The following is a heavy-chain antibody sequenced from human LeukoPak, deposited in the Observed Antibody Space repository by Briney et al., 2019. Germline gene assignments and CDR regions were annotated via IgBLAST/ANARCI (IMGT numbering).Heavy chain of an antibody. V-gene: IGHV2-5*01. CDR3: AHRLDVDHSDSSGYYRTFDY. Sequence: SGPTLVNPTQTLTLTCTFSGFSLYSGGVGVGWIRQPPGKALEWLALIYWNDDKRYSPSLKSRLTITKDASKNQVVLTMTNMDPVDTATYHCAHRLDVDHSDSSGYYRTFDYWGQGTLVTVSS. J-gene: IGHJ4*02. D-gene: IGHD3-22*01. CDR1: GFSLYSGGVG. CDR2: IYWNDDK.